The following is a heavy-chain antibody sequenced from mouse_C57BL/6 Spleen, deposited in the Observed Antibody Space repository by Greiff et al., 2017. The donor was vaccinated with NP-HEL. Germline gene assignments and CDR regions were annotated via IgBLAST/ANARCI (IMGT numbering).Heavy chain of an antibody. Sequence: QVQLQQPGAELVMPGASVKLSCKASGYTFTSYWMHWVKQRPGHGLEWIGEIDPSDSYTNYNQKFKGKSTLTVDKSSSTAYMQLSSLTSEDSAVYYCARSYGSSYEAWFAYWGQGTLVTVSA. V-gene: IGHV1-69*01. CDR3: ARSYGSSYEAWFAY. CDR1: GYTFTSYW. J-gene: IGHJ3*01. D-gene: IGHD1-1*01. CDR2: IDPSDSYT.